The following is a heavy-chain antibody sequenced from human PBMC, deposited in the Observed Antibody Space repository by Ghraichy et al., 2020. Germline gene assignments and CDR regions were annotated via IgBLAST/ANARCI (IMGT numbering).Heavy chain of an antibody. Sequence: GGSLRLSCAASGFTFSSYWMSWVRQAPGKGLEWVANIKQDGSEKYYVDSVKGRFTISRDNAKNSLYLQMNSLRAEDTAVYYCARDPHPSAYYDFWSGYYGYFDYWGQGTLVTVSS. CDR3: ARDPHPSAYYDFWSGYYGYFDY. J-gene: IGHJ4*02. CDR2: IKQDGSEK. CDR1: GFTFSSYW. V-gene: IGHV3-7*01. D-gene: IGHD3-3*01.